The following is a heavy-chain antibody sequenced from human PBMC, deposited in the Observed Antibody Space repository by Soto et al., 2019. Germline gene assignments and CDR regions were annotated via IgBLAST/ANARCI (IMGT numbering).Heavy chain of an antibody. CDR1: GFTFAHYD. CDR2: ISASGDRT. J-gene: IGHJ4*02. CDR3: ATYCTRTTCPTY. V-gene: IGHV3-23*01. D-gene: IGHD2-2*01. Sequence: GGSLRLACAASGFTFAHYDMTWVRQAPGRGLEWVSAISASGDRTYYADSVKGRFTISRDNSNNTVFLRVSSLGAEDTADFYCATYCTRTTCPTYWGQGVRVTVSS.